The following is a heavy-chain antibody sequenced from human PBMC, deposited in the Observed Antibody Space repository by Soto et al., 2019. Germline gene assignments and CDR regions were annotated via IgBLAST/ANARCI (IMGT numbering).Heavy chain of an antibody. Sequence: GGSLRLSCAASGFTFSSYGMHWVRQAPGKGLEWVAVIWYDGSNKYYADSVKGRFTISRDNSKNTLYLQMNSLRAEDTAVYYCARDSMDFWSGYYSDWFDPWGQGTLVTVSS. J-gene: IGHJ5*02. CDR2: IWYDGSNK. D-gene: IGHD3-3*01. CDR1: GFTFSSYG. CDR3: ARDSMDFWSGYYSDWFDP. V-gene: IGHV3-33*01.